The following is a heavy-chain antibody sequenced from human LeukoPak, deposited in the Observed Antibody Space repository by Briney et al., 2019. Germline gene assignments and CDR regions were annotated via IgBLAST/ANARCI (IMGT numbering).Heavy chain of an antibody. D-gene: IGHD2-2*01. CDR2: INTGSTNM. V-gene: IGHV3-48*04. CDR1: GFSFSSHS. CDR3: ARRGITSCYDY. J-gene: IGHJ4*02. Sequence: GGSLRLSCAASGFSFSSHSMNWVRQAPGKGLEWLSYINTGSTNMYYADSVRGRFTISRDNAKNSLYLQMNSLRAEDTAVYYCARRGITSCYDYWGQGTLVTVSS.